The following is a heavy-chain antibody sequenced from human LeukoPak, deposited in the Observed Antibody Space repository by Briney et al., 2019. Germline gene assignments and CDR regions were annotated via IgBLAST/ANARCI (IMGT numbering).Heavy chain of an antibody. CDR3: AKEPYDFWSGYYMVFDY. V-gene: IGHV3-23*01. J-gene: IGHJ4*02. CDR1: GFTFSSYA. D-gene: IGHD3-3*01. Sequence: GGSLRLSCAASGFTFSSYAMSWVRQAPGKGLEWVSAISGSGGSTYYADSVKGRFTISRDNSKNTLYLQMNSLRAEDTAVYYCAKEPYDFWSGYYMVFDYWGQGTLVNVSS. CDR2: ISGSGGST.